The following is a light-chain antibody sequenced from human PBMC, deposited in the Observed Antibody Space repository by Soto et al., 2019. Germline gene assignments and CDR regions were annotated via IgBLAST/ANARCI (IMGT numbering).Light chain of an antibody. V-gene: IGLV2-14*01. CDR1: SSDVGGYDY. CDR3: SSYSISTAYL. J-gene: IGLJ1*01. Sequence: ALTHPASVSWSPGQSITISCTGTSSDVGGYDYVSWYQLHPGKAPKLMVFEVSNRPSGVSYRFSGSKSGNTASLTISGLQAEDEADYFCSSYSISTAYLFGTGTKVTVL. CDR2: EVS.